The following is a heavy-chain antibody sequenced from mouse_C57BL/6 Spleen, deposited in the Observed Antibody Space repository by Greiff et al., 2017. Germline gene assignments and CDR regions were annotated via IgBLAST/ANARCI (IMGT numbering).Heavy chain of an antibody. CDR3: ASTVVKGFAY. CDR1: GFTFSSYA. Sequence: EVQLVEPGGGLVKPGGSLKLSCAASGFTFSSYAMSWVRQTPEKRLEWVATISDGGSYTYYPDNVKGRFTISRDNAKNNLYLQMSHLKSEDTAMYYCASTVVKGFAYWGQGTLVTVSA. D-gene: IGHD2-2*01. V-gene: IGHV5-4*01. J-gene: IGHJ3*01. CDR2: ISDGGSYT.